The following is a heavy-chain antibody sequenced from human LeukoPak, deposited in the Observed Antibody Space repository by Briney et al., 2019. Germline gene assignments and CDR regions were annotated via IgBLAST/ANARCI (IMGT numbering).Heavy chain of an antibody. J-gene: IGHJ4*02. D-gene: IGHD6-13*01. CDR2: IILIFGTA. V-gene: IGHV1-69*13. Sequence: SVKVSCKASGGTFSSYAISWVRQAPGQGLEWMGGIILIFGTANYAQKFQGRVTITADESTSTAYMELSSLRSEDTAVYYCARGYEAAARDIGYWGQGTLVTVSS. CDR3: ARGYEAAARDIGY. CDR1: GGTFSSYA.